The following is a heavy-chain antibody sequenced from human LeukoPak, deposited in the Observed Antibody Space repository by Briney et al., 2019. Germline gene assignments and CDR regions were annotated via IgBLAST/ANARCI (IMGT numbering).Heavy chain of an antibody. V-gene: IGHV4-59*08. D-gene: IGHD3-22*01. CDR2: IYYSGST. CDR1: GGSISSYY. CDR3: ARQSSTYYYDSSGYGDAFDI. J-gene: IGHJ3*02. Sequence: SETLSLTCTVSGGSISSYYWSWIRQPPGKGVEWIGYIYYSGSTNYNPSLKSRVTISVDTSKNQFSLKLSSVTAADTAVYYCARQSSTYYYDSSGYGDAFDIWGQGTMVTVSS.